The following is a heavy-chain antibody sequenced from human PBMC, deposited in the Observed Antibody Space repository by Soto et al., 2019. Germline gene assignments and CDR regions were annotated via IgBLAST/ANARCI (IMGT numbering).Heavy chain of an antibody. J-gene: IGHJ4*02. D-gene: IGHD1-26*01. CDR3: ARAFSGSYPNFDY. CDR1: VFIFRSYA. V-gene: IGHV3-30*09. Sequence: LXLSCLASVFIFRSYAMHWVRQAPGKGLEWVAVITYDGANGYYADSVRGRFAISRDNSKSTLFLQMNSLRPEDTAVYYCARAFSGSYPNFDYWGQGTLVTVSS. CDR2: ITYDGANG.